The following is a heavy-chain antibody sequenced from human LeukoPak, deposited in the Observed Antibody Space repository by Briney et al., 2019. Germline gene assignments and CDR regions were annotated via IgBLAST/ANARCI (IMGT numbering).Heavy chain of an antibody. D-gene: IGHD6-6*01. CDR2: IYYSGRT. CDR1: GGSISSSSSY. J-gene: IGHJ4*02. Sequence: SETLSHTCTSSGGSISSSSSYGGWIRQPPGKGLECIGSIYYSGRTYYNPSLKSRVTISVDTSKNQFSLKLTSVTAADTAVYYCLRIEYSSSIDYWGQGTLVPVSS. V-gene: IGHV4-39*07. CDR3: LRIEYSSSIDY.